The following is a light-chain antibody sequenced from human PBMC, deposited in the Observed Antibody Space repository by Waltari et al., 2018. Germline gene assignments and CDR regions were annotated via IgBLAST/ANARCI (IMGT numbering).Light chain of an antibody. V-gene: IGKV3-15*01. Sequence: EIVMPQYPATLSVSPGERATLSCRARQSVTTNLAWYQQKPGQAPRLLIYGASTRATGIPARFSGSGSGTEFTLTISGTQSGDFAIYYCQQYNNWPPLFTFGPGTRVDFK. CDR3: QQYNNWPPLFT. J-gene: IGKJ3*01. CDR2: GAS. CDR1: QSVTTN.